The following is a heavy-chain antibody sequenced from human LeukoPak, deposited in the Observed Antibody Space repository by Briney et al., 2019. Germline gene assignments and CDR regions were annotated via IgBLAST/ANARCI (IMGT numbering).Heavy chain of an antibody. CDR2: IWYDGTNK. D-gene: IGHD1-26*01. CDR3: ARGISGTYLTYHYYYGVDV. CDR1: GFTFSSYG. Sequence: GGSLRLSCAASGFTFSSYGMHWVRQAPGKGLEWVAVIWYDGTNKYYADSVKGRFTISRDNSKNTLYLQMNSLSAEDTAVYYCARGISGTYLTYHYYYGVDVWGQGTTVTVSS. V-gene: IGHV3-33*01. J-gene: IGHJ6*02.